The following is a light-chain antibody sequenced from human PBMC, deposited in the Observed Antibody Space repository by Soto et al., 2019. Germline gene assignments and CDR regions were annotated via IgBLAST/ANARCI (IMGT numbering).Light chain of an antibody. CDR3: QQLNSYPPGA. V-gene: IGKV1-9*01. Sequence: IQLTQSPSFLSASLVDRVTITCRASQGISSYLAWYQQKPGKAPKLLIYAASTLESGVPSRFSGSGSGTEFTLTISSLQPEDFATYYCQQLNSYPPGAFGQGTKVDI. CDR1: QGISSY. J-gene: IGKJ1*01. CDR2: AAS.